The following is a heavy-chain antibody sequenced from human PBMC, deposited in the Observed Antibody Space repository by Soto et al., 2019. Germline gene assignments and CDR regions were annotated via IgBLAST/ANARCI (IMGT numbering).Heavy chain of an antibody. CDR3: ARADSGYAHGYYYYGMDV. CDR2: IINDGSST. D-gene: IGHD5-12*01. V-gene: IGHV3-74*01. J-gene: IGHJ6*02. Sequence: PGGSLRLSCAASGFTFSHYWMHWVRQAPGKGLVWVSHIINDGSSTSYADSVKGRFTISRDNAKNSLYLQMNSLRAEDTAVYYCARADSGYAHGYYYYGMDVWGQGTTVTVSS. CDR1: GFTFSHYW.